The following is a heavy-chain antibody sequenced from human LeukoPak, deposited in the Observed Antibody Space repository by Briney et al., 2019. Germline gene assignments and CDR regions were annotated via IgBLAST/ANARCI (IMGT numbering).Heavy chain of an antibody. V-gene: IGHV4-38-2*02. CDR2: IYNSGTT. CDR3: ARVPPYRAFEI. D-gene: IGHD3-16*02. Sequence: SETLSLTCSVSGYSISSGYYWGWLRQPPGKGLEWIAMIYNSGTTYYNPSLKSRVTMSVDTSENQFPVRLSSVTAADTAIYYCARVPPYRAFEIWGPGTVVTVSS. J-gene: IGHJ3*02. CDR1: GYSISSGYY.